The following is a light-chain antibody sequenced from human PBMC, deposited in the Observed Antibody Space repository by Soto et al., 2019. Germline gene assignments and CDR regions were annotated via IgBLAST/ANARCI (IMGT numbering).Light chain of an antibody. V-gene: IGKV3-20*01. CDR2: DAS. J-gene: IGKJ1*01. Sequence: EIVLTQSPDTLSLSPGEGATLSCRASQSVNSNYLAWYQQKPGQAPTLLIYDASTRATGIPDRFSGSGSGTDFTLTIRRLEPEDFAVYYCQQYDNLQVTFGQGTKVESK. CDR3: QQYDNLQVT. CDR1: QSVNSNY.